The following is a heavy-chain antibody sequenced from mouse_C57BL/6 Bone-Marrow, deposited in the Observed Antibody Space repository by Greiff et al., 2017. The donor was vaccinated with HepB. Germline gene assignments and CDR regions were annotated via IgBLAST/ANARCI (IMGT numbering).Heavy chain of an antibody. Sequence: LVESGAELVRPGTSVKVSCKASGYAFTNYLIEWVKQRPGQGLEWIGVINPGSGGTNYNEKFKGKATLTADKSSSTAYMQLSSLTSEDSAVYFCARSGRWFDYWGQGTTLTVSS. CDR3: ARSGRWFDY. D-gene: IGHD1-1*02. CDR1: GYAFTNYL. CDR2: INPGSGGT. J-gene: IGHJ2*01. V-gene: IGHV1-54*01.